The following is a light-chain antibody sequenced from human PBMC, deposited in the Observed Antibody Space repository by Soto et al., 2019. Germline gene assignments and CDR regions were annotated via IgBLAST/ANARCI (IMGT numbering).Light chain of an antibody. CDR2: NNN. V-gene: IGLV1-44*01. Sequence: QSVLTQPPSASGTPGQRVTISCSGSSSNIGSNTVNWYQQVPGTAPKLLIYNNNHRPSGVPDRFSGSKSGTSASLAISGLQSEDEADYYCAAWDDSLNGPVFGGGTKLTVL. CDR1: SSNIGSNT. J-gene: IGLJ3*02. CDR3: AAWDDSLNGPV.